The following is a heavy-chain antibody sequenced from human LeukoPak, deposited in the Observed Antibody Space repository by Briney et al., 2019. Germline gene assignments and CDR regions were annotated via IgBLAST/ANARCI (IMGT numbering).Heavy chain of an antibody. CDR1: GYTFTGYY. CDR3: ARDYGSGSYPLDY. J-gene: IGHJ4*02. D-gene: IGHD3-10*01. V-gene: IGHV1-2*02. Sequence: ASVKVSCKASGYTFTGYYMHWVRQAPGQVLEWMGWINPNSGGTNYAQKFQGRVTMTRDTSISTAYMELSRLRSDDTAVYYCARDYGSGSYPLDYWGQGTLVTVSS. CDR2: INPNSGGT.